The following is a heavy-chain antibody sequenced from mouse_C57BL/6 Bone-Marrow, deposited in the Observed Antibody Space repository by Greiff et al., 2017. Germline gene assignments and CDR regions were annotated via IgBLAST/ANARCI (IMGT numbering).Heavy chain of an antibody. CDR3: TTSCGSSGEY. V-gene: IGHV14-4*01. J-gene: IGHJ2*01. D-gene: IGHD1-1*01. CDR2: IDPENGDT. CDR1: GFNIKDDY. Sequence: VQLQQSGAELVRPGALVKLSCTASGFNIKDDYMHWVKQRPEQGLEGIGWIDPENGDTEYASKFQGQATITAETSYNTAYLQLSSLKSEDTAGYYRTTSCGSSGEYWGQGTTLKDSS.